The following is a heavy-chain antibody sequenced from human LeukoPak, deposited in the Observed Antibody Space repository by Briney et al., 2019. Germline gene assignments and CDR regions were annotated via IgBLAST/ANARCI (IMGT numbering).Heavy chain of an antibody. CDR3: ARDGDYDILTGLSDYYYGMDV. Sequence: ASVKVSCKASGYTFTSYGISWVRQPPGQGLEWMGWISAYNGNTNYAQKLQGRVTMTTDTSTSTAYMELRSLRSDDTAVYYCARDGDYDILTGLSDYYYGMDVWGQGTTVTVSS. V-gene: IGHV1-18*01. D-gene: IGHD3-9*01. CDR2: ISAYNGNT. CDR1: GYTFTSYG. J-gene: IGHJ6*02.